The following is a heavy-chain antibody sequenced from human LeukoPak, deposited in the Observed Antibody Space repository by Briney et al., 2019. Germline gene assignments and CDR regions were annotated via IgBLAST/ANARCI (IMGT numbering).Heavy chain of an antibody. Sequence: SQTLSLTCAISGDSVSSNSAAWNWLRQSPSRGLEWLGRTYYRSKWYSDYAVSVKSRITINPDTSKNQFSLQLNSVTPEDTAVYYCARVGYCSSASCLNWFDPWGQGTLITVSS. CDR2: TYYRSKWYS. J-gene: IGHJ5*02. D-gene: IGHD2-2*01. CDR1: GDSVSSNSAA. CDR3: ARVGYCSSASCLNWFDP. V-gene: IGHV6-1*01.